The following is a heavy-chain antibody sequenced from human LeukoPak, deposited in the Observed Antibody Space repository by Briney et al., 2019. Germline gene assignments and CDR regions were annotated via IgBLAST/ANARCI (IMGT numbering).Heavy chain of an antibody. CDR3: THRDYYRSGNDY. D-gene: IGHD3-10*01. V-gene: IGHV2-5*05. Sequence: ESGPTLVNPTQTLTLTCTFSGFSLSTSGVGVGWIRQSPGKALEWLALIYWDDDKRYGPSLKSRLTVTKDTSKNQVVLTMTNMDPVDTATYYCTHRDYYRSGNDYWGQGTLVTVSS. CDR1: GFSLSTSGVG. J-gene: IGHJ4*02. CDR2: IYWDDDK.